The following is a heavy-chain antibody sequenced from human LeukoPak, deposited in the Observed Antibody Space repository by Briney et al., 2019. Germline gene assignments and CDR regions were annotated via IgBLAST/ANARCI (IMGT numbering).Heavy chain of an antibody. CDR2: IWYDGSNK. Sequence: GGSLRLSCAASGFTFSSYGMHWVRQAPGKGLEWVAVIWYDGSNKYYADSVKGRFTISRDNSKNTLYLQMNSLRAEDTAVYYCARLLGYCSSTSCRNSRNYYYYYGMDVWGQGTTVTVSS. CDR3: ARLLGYCSSTSCRNSRNYYYYYGMDV. J-gene: IGHJ6*02. CDR1: GFTFSSYG. V-gene: IGHV3-33*01. D-gene: IGHD2-2*01.